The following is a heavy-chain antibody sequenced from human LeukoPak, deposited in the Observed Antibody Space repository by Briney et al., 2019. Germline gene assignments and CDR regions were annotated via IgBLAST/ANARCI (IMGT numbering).Heavy chain of an antibody. CDR1: GFTFGDYG. CDR2: IRSKAYGGTT. Sequence: GGSLRLSCTASGFTFGDYGMSWVRQAPGKGLEWVGFIRSKAYGGTTEYAASVKGRFTISRDDSKSIAYLQVNSLKTEDTTVYYCTGSFGELSFFAHWGQGTLVTVSS. J-gene: IGHJ4*02. CDR3: TGSFGELSFFAH. V-gene: IGHV3-49*04. D-gene: IGHD3-10*01.